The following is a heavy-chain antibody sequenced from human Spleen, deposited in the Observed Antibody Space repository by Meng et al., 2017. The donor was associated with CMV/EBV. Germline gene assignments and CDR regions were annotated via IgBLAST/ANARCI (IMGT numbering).Heavy chain of an antibody. J-gene: IGHJ6*02. CDR3: ARDSVIGGRSPGGMDV. CDR2: IYYEGST. Sequence: SETLSLTCSVSGGPLSRNGYYWAWIRQPPGKGLEWIGSIYYEGSTYYSPSLKSRATISVQTSKNQFSLKVFSVTAADTAVYYCARDSVIGGRSPGGMDVWGQGTTVTVSS. D-gene: IGHD2-15*01. CDR1: GGPLSRNGYY. V-gene: IGHV4-39*07.